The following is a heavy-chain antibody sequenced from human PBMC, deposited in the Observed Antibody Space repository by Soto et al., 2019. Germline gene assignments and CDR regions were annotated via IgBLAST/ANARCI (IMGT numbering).Heavy chain of an antibody. Sequence: GGSLRLSCAASGFTFSSYGMHWVRQAPGKGLEWVAVISYDGSNKYYADSVKGRFTISGDNYKNTLYLQMNSLRAEDTAVYYCAKDHLAGQLVVYYYYGMDVWGQGTTVTVSS. CDR1: GFTFSSYG. V-gene: IGHV3-30*18. J-gene: IGHJ6*02. CDR2: ISYDGSNK. D-gene: IGHD2-21*01. CDR3: AKDHLAGQLVVYYYYGMDV.